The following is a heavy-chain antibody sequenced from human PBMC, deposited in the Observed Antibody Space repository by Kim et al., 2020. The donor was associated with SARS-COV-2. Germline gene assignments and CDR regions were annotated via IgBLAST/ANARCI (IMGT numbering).Heavy chain of an antibody. J-gene: IGHJ4*02. D-gene: IGHD6-13*01. CDR2: FDPEDGET. Sequence: ASVKVSCKVSGYTLTELSMHWVRQAPGKGLEWMGGFDPEDGETIYAQKFQGSVTMTEDTSTDTAYMELSSLRSEDTAVYYCATGLPPGIAAAGTDYWGQGTLVTVSS. CDR3: ATGLPPGIAAAGTDY. V-gene: IGHV1-24*01. CDR1: GYTLTELS.